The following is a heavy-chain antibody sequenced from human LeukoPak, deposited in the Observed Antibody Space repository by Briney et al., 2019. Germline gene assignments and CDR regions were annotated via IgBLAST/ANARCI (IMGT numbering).Heavy chain of an antibody. Sequence: PGGSLRLSCAASGFTFSSYAMTWVRQAPGKGLEWVSGISGSGGSTYYADSVRGRFTISRDNFKNTPYLQMNSLRAEDTAVYYCAKGLDGSGSYPYWGQGTLVTVSS. CDR3: AKGLDGSGSYPY. CDR2: ISGSGGST. D-gene: IGHD3-10*01. CDR1: GFTFSSYA. V-gene: IGHV3-23*01. J-gene: IGHJ4*02.